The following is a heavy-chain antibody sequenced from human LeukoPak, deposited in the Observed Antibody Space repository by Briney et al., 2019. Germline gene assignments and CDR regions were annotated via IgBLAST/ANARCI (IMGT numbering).Heavy chain of an antibody. CDR2: ISSDGVGT. V-gene: IGHV3-64*01. CDR3: AELGITMIGGV. Sequence: GGSLRLSCAASGSTFSNYPMHWVRQAPGKGLEYVSGISSDGVGTYYAYSVKGRFSISRDNSKNTLYLQLGSLRVEDMAVYYCAELGITMIGGVWGKGTTVTISS. CDR1: GSTFSNYP. D-gene: IGHD3-10*02. J-gene: IGHJ6*04.